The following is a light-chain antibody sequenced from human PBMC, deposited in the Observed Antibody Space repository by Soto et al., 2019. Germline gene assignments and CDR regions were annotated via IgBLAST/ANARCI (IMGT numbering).Light chain of an antibody. CDR3: KQYGSSPFT. J-gene: IGKJ3*01. Sequence: PGERATLSCRASQTVSSNNLAWYQQKRGQAPRLLIYGASSRAAAIPDRFRGSGSGTDFTLIISSLAPEDFAVYYCKQYGSSPFTFGPGTAVDIK. CDR1: QTVSSNN. V-gene: IGKV3-20*01. CDR2: GAS.